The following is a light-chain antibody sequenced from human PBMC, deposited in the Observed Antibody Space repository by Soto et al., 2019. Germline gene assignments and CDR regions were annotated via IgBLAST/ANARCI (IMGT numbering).Light chain of an antibody. Sequence: QSVLTQPPSVSGAPGQRVTISCTGSSSNIGAGYDVQWYQQLPGTAPKLLIYGNSNRPSGVPDPFSGSKSGTSASLAITGLQAEDEADYYCQSYDSSLRVFGGGTKLTVL. V-gene: IGLV1-40*01. J-gene: IGLJ3*02. CDR2: GNS. CDR3: QSYDSSLRV. CDR1: SSNIGAGYD.